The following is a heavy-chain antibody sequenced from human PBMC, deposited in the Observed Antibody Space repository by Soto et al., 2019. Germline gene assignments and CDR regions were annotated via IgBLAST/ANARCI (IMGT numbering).Heavy chain of an antibody. CDR3: ARVIPGAEAWFGP. Sequence: ASVKVSCKASGYTFTNYGVTWVRQAPGQGLEWMGWISAYTDNPNYAQKFQGRVAMTIDTSTTTAYMDLRSLTSDDTAVYYCARVIPGAEAWFGPWGQGTLVTVSS. J-gene: IGHJ5*02. CDR2: ISAYTDNP. CDR1: GYTFTNYG. V-gene: IGHV1-18*01. D-gene: IGHD2-2*01.